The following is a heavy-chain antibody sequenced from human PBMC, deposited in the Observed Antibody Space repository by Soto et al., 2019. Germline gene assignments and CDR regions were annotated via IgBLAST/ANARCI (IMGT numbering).Heavy chain of an antibody. CDR2: ITSSGGST. D-gene: IGHD6-19*01. Sequence: PGGSLRLSCEASGFTFNSYDMSWVRHVPGRGLEWVSGITSSGGSTYYADSVKGRFTISRDNSKNTLYLQMNSLRADDTAVYYCARDVGNSDWSYWGQGTLVTVSS. J-gene: IGHJ4*02. V-gene: IGHV3-23*01. CDR1: GFTFNSYD. CDR3: ARDVGNSDWSY.